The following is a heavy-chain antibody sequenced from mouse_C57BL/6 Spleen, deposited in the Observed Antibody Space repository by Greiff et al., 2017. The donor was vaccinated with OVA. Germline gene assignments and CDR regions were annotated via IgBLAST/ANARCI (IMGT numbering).Heavy chain of an antibody. D-gene: IGHD2-4*01. CDR3: ARYDSYWYFDV. V-gene: IGHV1-59*01. J-gene: IGHJ1*03. CDR1: GYTFTSYW. Sequence: VQLQQPGAELVRPGTSVKLSCKASGYTFTSYWMHWVKQRPGQGLEWIGVIDPSDSYTNYNQKFKGKATLTVDTSSSTAYMQLSSLTSEDSAVYYCARYDSYWYFDVWGTGTTVTVSS. CDR2: IDPSDSYT.